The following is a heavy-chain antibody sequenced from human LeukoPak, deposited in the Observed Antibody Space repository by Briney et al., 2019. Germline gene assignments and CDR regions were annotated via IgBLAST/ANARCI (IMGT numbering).Heavy chain of an antibody. J-gene: IGHJ4*02. V-gene: IGHV3-23*01. Sequence: QTGGSLRLSCVVSGITLSNYGMSWVRQAPGKGLEWVSDISERGGSTNYADSVKGRFIISRDTSKNTVYLQMNSLRVEDTAVYFCAKRGIVIRAVIIIGFHKEAYYFDYWGQGILVTVSS. CDR1: GITLSNYG. D-gene: IGHD3-10*01. CDR3: AKRGIVIRAVIIIGFHKEAYYFDY. CDR2: ISERGGST.